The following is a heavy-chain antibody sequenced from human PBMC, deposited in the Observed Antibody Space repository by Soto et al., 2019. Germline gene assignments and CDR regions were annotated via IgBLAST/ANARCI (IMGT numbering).Heavy chain of an antibody. CDR3: ARFAKEENPKVGSWYYFDY. D-gene: IGHD6-13*01. Sequence: QVQLQESGPGLVKPSQTLSLTCTVSGGSISSGGYFWSWVRQHPGKGLEWLGNIYYSGRTYYNPSLKSRVTISVYTSKNQFSLKLSSVTAADTAVYYCARFAKEENPKVGSWYYFDYWGPGTRVSVSS. CDR1: GGSISSGGYF. V-gene: IGHV4-31*03. J-gene: IGHJ4*02. CDR2: IYYSGRT.